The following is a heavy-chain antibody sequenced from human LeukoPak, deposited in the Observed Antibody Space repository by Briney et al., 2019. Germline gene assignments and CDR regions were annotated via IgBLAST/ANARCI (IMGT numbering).Heavy chain of an antibody. D-gene: IGHD3-16*01. Sequence: ASVKVSCKASGGTFSNYALSWVRQAPGKGLEWVAGISDSGGRTNYADSVKGRFTISRDNPKNTLYLQMHSLRAEDTAIYYCAKVSVCYGCYLDYWGQGTLVTVS. J-gene: IGHJ4*02. CDR1: GGTFSNYA. V-gene: IGHV3-23*01. CDR3: AKVSVCYGCYLDY. CDR2: ISDSGGRT.